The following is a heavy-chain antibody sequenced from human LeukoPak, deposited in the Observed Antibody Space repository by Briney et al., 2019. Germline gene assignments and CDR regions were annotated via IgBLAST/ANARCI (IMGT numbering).Heavy chain of an antibody. Sequence: GASVKVSCKVSGHTLTDLSTHWVRQTPGGGLEWMGGLDPEDGETIYAQKFQGRVTMTEDTCTDTAYMELSSLRSENTAVYYCATGGIYSLLDYWGQGTLVTVSS. D-gene: IGHD1-26*01. V-gene: IGHV1-24*01. CDR3: ATGGIYSLLDY. J-gene: IGHJ4*02. CDR2: LDPEDGET. CDR1: GHTLTDLS.